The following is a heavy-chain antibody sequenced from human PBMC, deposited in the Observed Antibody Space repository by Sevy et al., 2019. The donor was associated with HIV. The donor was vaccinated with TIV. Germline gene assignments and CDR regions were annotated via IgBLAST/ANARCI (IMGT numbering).Heavy chain of an antibody. CDR3: AKVTLWELLAAHDAFDV. CDR1: GFSFSDYV. CDR2: ISGRDSST. J-gene: IGHJ3*01. V-gene: IGHV3-23*01. D-gene: IGHD1-26*01. Sequence: GGSLRLSCAASGFSFSDYVMNWVRQAPGKGLEWVSSISGRDSSTYYADSVRGRFIISRDNSENTLYLQMNGLRAEDTAVYYCAKVTLWELLAAHDAFDVWGQGTMVTVSS.